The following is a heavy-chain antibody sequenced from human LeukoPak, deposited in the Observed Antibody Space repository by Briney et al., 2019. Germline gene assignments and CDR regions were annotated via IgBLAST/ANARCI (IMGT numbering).Heavy chain of an antibody. Sequence: PSETLSLTCAVSGGSISSGGYSWSWIRQPPGKGLEWIGYIYHSGSTYYNPSLKSRVTISVDRSKNQFSLKLSSVTAADTAVYYCARADRVRGVAPWGQGTLVTVSS. D-gene: IGHD3-10*01. V-gene: IGHV4-30-2*01. CDR3: ARADRVRGVAP. J-gene: IGHJ5*02. CDR2: IYHSGST. CDR1: GGSISSGGYS.